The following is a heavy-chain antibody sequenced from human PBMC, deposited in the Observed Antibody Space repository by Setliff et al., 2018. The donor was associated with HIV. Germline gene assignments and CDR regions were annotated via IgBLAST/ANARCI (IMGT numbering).Heavy chain of an antibody. CDR2: IKPNGGGT. V-gene: IGHV1-2*02. D-gene: IGHD5-18*01. Sequence: ASVKVSCKTSGYTFTGYYIHWVRQAPGQGLEWMGWIKPNGGGTYFAQKFQGRVTMTRDTSINTAYMELSRLRSDDTAVYYCARGPLDPAMAQDSDYWGQGTLVTVSS. CDR1: GYTFTGYY. CDR3: ARGPLDPAMAQDSDY. J-gene: IGHJ4*02.